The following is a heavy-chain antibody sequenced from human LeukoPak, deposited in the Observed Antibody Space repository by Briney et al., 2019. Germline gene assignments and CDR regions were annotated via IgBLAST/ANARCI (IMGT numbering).Heavy chain of an antibody. Sequence: ASVKVSCKASGYTFTGYYMHWVRQAPGQGLEWMGWINPNSGGTNYAQKFQGRVTMTRDTSISTAYMELSRLRSDDTAVYYCARDDSSGFQFDYWGQGTLVTVPS. CDR3: ARDDSSGFQFDY. D-gene: IGHD3-22*01. CDR1: GYTFTGYY. CDR2: INPNSGGT. J-gene: IGHJ4*02. V-gene: IGHV1-2*02.